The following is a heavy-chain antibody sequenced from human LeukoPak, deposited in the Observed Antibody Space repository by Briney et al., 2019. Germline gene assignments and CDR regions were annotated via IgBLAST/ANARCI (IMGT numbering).Heavy chain of an antibody. V-gene: IGHV4-38-2*02. CDR2: IYHSGST. CDR1: GYSISSGYY. CDR3: ARDLDYDDILTGYYDPKSRSPPKNWFDP. D-gene: IGHD3-9*01. J-gene: IGHJ5*02. Sequence: PAETLSLTCTVSGYSISSGYYWSWIRQPPGKGLEWIGSIYHSGSTYYNPSLKSRVTISVDTSKNQFSLQLNSVTPEDTAVYYCARDLDYDDILTGYYDPKSRSPPKNWFDPWGQGTLVTVSS.